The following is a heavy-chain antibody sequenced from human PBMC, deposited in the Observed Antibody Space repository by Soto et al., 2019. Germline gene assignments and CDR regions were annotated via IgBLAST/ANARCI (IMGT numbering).Heavy chain of an antibody. CDR2: IYWNDDK. Sequence: QITLKESGPTLVKPTQTLTLTCTFSGFSLSTSGVGVGWIRQPPGKALEWLALIYWNDDKRYSPSLKSRLTTTKHTSKNQVILTISNMDPVNTATYCCAHNPPVCTNGLCPFIFIINWGQGTLVTVSS. D-gene: IGHD2-8*01. V-gene: IGHV2-5*01. CDR3: AHNPPVCTNGLCPFIFIIN. CDR1: GFSLSTSGVG. J-gene: IGHJ4*02.